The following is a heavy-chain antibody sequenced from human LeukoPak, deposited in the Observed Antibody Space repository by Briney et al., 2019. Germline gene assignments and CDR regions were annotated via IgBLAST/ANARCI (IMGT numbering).Heavy chain of an antibody. CDR2: ISSSSSTI. CDR3: ARGFRGSYPYP. J-gene: IGHJ5*02. CDR1: GFTFSSYS. V-gene: IGHV3-48*01. D-gene: IGHD1-26*01. Sequence: PGGSLRLSCAASGFTFSSYSMTWVRQAPGKGLEWVSYISSSSSTIYYADSVKGRFTISRDNAKNSLYLQMNSLRAEDTAVYYCARGFRGSYPYPWGQGTLVTVSS.